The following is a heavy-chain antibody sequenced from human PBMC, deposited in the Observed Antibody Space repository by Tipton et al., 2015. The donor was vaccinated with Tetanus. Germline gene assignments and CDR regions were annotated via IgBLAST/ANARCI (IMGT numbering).Heavy chain of an antibody. J-gene: IGHJ1*01. D-gene: IGHD3-3*01. Sequence: TLSLTCTVSGGSISTYHWNWIRQSPGKRLEWIGYIDYFGTTKYNPSLKSRVAMSVDTSKNQLSLKLSSVTSADTAVYYCARTSGYLYSNHWGQGTLVTVSS. CDR3: ARTSGYLYSNH. CDR1: GGSISTYH. CDR2: IDYFGTT. V-gene: IGHV4-59*01.